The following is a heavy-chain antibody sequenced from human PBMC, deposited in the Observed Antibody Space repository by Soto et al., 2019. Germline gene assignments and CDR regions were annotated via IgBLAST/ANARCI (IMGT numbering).Heavy chain of an antibody. D-gene: IGHD3-3*01. CDR2: INHSGST. V-gene: IGHV4-34*01. J-gene: IGHJ6*02. CDR1: GGSFSGYY. CDR3: ARGFLRYYDFWSGPWGNYYGMDV. Sequence: KTSETLSLTCAVYGGSFSGYYWSWIRQPPGKGLEWIGEINHSGSTNYNPSLKSRVTISVDTSKNQFSLKLSSVTAADTAVYYCARGFLRYYDFWSGPWGNYYGMDVWGQGTTVTVSS.